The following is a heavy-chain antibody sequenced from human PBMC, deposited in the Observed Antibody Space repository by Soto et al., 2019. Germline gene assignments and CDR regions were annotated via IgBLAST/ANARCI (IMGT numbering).Heavy chain of an antibody. Sequence: PSETLSLTCTVSGGSISSGDYYWSWIRQPPGKGLEWIGYIYYSGSTYYNPSLKSRVTISVDTSKNQFSLKLSSVTAADTAVYYCARAGGISDVDYWGQGTLVTVSS. J-gene: IGHJ4*02. CDR3: ARAGGISDVDY. CDR1: GGSISSGDYY. CDR2: IYYSGST. D-gene: IGHD1-26*01. V-gene: IGHV4-30-4*01.